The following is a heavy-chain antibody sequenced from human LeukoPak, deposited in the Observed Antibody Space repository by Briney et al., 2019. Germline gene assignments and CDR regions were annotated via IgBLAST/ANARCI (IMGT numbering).Heavy chain of an antibody. CDR1: GFTFRTHS. J-gene: IGHJ4*02. CDR3: ARGSGLHV. CDR2: ITKSSTYV. Sequence: GGSLRLACVASGFTFRTHSMNWVRQAPGKGPEWVSSITKSSTYVYYADSVKGRFTISRDNANNSLFLQMNNLGVDDTGVYYCARGSGLHVWGQGTLVIVSS. D-gene: IGHD3-10*01. V-gene: IGHV3-21*04.